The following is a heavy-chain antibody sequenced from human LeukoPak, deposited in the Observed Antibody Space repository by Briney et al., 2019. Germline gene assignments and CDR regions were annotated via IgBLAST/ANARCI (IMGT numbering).Heavy chain of an antibody. J-gene: IGHJ4*02. Sequence: PSETLSLTCTVSGGSISSYYWSWIRQPPGKGLEWIGYIYYSGSTNYNPSLKSRVTISVDTSKNQFSLKLSSVTAADTAVYYCARLYLWEPIDYWGQGTLVTVSS. CDR1: GGSISSYY. CDR2: IYYSGST. V-gene: IGHV4-59*01. CDR3: ARLYLWEPIDY. D-gene: IGHD3-16*01.